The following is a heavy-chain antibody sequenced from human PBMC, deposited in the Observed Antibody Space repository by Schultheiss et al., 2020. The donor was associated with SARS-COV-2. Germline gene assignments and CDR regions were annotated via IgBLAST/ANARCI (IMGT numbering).Heavy chain of an antibody. Sequence: GESLKISCAASGFTFSDYSMNWVRQAPGKGLEWVGFIRSKAYGGTTEYAASVKGRFTISRDDSKSIAYLQMNSLKTEDTAVYYCTSSSWYLYFDYWGQGTLVTVSS. CDR1: GFTFSDYS. CDR2: IRSKAYGGTT. J-gene: IGHJ4*02. D-gene: IGHD6-13*01. V-gene: IGHV3-49*04. CDR3: TSSSWYLYFDY.